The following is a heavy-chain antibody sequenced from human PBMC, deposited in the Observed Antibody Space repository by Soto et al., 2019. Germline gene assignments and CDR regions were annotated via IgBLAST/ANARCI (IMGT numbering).Heavy chain of an antibody. D-gene: IGHD3-3*01. CDR2: ISAYNGNT. CDR1: GYTFTSYG. Sequence: GASVKVSCKASGYTFTSYGISWVRQAPGQGLEWMGWISAYNGNTNYAQKLQGRVTMTTDTSTSTAYMELRSLRSDDTAVYYCARDRRTFWSGYLYYYGMDVWGQGTTVTVSS. J-gene: IGHJ6*02. CDR3: ARDRRTFWSGYLYYYGMDV. V-gene: IGHV1-18*01.